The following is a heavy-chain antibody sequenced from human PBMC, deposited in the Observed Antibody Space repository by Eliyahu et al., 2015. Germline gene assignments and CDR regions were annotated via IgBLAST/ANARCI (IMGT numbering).Heavy chain of an antibody. CDR3: ARVSNSRDFDY. V-gene: IGHV4-59*01. CDR2: IYYSGST. D-gene: IGHD2/OR15-2a*01. CDR1: GGSISSYY. Sequence: QVQLQESGPGLVKPSETLSLXCTVXGGSISSYYWXWIRQPPGKGLEWIGYIYYSGSTNYNPSLKSRVTMSVDTSKNQFSLKLSSVTAADTAVYYCARVSNSRDFDYWGQGTLVTVSS. J-gene: IGHJ4*02.